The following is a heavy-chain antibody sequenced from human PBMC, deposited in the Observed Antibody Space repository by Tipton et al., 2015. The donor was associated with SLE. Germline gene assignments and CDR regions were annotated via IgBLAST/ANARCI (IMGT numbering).Heavy chain of an antibody. CDR1: GGSISSHY. Sequence: TLSLTCTVSGGSISSHYWSWIRQSPGKGLEWIGYIYYSGSTNYNPSLKSRVTISVDTSKNQFSLKLSSVTAADTAVYYCARDKTPYGMDVWGQGTTVTVSS. CDR3: ARDKTPYGMDV. J-gene: IGHJ6*02. V-gene: IGHV4-59*11. CDR2: IYYSGST.